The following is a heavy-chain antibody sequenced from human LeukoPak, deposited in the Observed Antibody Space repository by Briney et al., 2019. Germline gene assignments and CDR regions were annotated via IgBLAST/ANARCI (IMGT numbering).Heavy chain of an antibody. J-gene: IGHJ4*02. D-gene: IGHD2-8*02. CDR2: IKQDGSEK. CDR3: ARVLRGGFDY. V-gene: IGHV3-7*01. Sequence: GGSLRLSCAVSGFTFSSFWMSWVRQAPGKGLEWVANIKQDGSEKSYVDSVKGRLTISRDNAKNALYLQMNSLRAEDTAVYYCARVLRGGFDYWGQGTLVTVSS. CDR1: GFTFSSFW.